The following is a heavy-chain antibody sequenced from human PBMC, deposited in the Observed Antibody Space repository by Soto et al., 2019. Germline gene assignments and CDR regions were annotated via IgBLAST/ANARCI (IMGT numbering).Heavy chain of an antibody. D-gene: IGHD4-4*01. Sequence: GGSLRLSCAASGFTFSDYYMSWIRQGPGKGLEWVSYISSSGSTIYYADSVKGRFTISRDNAKNSLYLQMNSLRAEDTAVYYRARDVPGDTTVDYWGQGTLVTVSS. J-gene: IGHJ4*02. CDR1: GFTFSDYY. V-gene: IGHV3-11*01. CDR3: ARDVPGDTTVDY. CDR2: ISSSGSTI.